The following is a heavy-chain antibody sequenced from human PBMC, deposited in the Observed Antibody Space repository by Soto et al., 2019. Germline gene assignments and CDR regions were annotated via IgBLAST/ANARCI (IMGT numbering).Heavy chain of an antibody. Sequence: QVQLVQSGAEVKMPGASVKVSCKASGYTFTSYVIHWVRQAPGQRLERMGWINAGNGNTKYSQKFQGRVTITRDTSASTAYMELGSLIYEDTAMYYCSRDRCTNGVCYTRSFDYWGQGTLVTVSS. J-gene: IGHJ4*02. D-gene: IGHD2-8*01. CDR3: SRDRCTNGVCYTRSFDY. V-gene: IGHV1-3*01. CDR1: GYTFTSYV. CDR2: INAGNGNT.